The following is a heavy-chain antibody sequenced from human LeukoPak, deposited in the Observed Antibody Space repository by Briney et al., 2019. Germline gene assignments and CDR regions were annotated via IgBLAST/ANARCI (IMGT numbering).Heavy chain of an antibody. Sequence: SQTLSLTCTVSGGSISSGGYYWSWIRQPPGKGLEWIGYIYHSGSTYYNPSLKSRVTISVDRSKNQFSLKLSSVTAADTAVYYCASNRRSSGWFEDYWGQGTLVTVSS. V-gene: IGHV4-30-2*01. D-gene: IGHD6-13*01. CDR2: IYHSGST. CDR1: GGSISSGGYY. J-gene: IGHJ4*02. CDR3: ASNRRSSGWFEDY.